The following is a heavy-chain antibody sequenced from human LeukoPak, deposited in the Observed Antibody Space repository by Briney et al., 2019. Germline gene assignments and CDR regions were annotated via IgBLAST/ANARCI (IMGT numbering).Heavy chain of an antibody. Sequence: GGSLRLSCAASGFTFSSYAMSWVRQAPGKGLVCVSSISGSGGSTYYADSGKGRFTISRDNSKNTLYLQMSSLRAEDTALYYCAKEVGLSAAGTRGDFDYWGQGTLVTVSS. J-gene: IGHJ4*02. CDR1: GFTFSSYA. CDR2: ISGSGGST. D-gene: IGHD6-13*01. V-gene: IGHV3-23*01. CDR3: AKEVGLSAAGTRGDFDY.